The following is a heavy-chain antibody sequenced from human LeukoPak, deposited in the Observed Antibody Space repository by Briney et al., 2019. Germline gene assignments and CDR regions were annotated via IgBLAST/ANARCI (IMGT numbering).Heavy chain of an antibody. Sequence: GGSLRLSCAASGFTFSSYAMHWVRQAPGKGLEWVAVISYDGSNKYYADSVKGRFTISRDNSKNTLYLQMNSLRAEDTAVYYCASPAGTLWAEYFQHWGQGTLVTVSS. J-gene: IGHJ1*01. V-gene: IGHV3-30-3*01. CDR3: ASPAGTLWAEYFQH. CDR2: ISYDGSNK. CDR1: GFTFSSYA. D-gene: IGHD6-13*01.